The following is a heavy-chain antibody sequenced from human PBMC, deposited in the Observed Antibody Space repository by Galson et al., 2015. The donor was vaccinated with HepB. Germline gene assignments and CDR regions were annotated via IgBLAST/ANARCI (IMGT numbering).Heavy chain of an antibody. D-gene: IGHD3-3*01. V-gene: IGHV1-8*01. J-gene: IGHJ6*03. Sequence: SVKVSCKASGYTFTSYDINWVRQATGQGLEWMGWMNPNSGNTGYAQKFQGRVTMTRNTSISTAYMELSSLRSEDTAVYYCARGPYYDFWSGYLNYYYYYYMDVWGKGTTVTVSS. CDR3: ARGPYYDFWSGYLNYYYYYYMDV. CDR2: MNPNSGNT. CDR1: GYTFTSYD.